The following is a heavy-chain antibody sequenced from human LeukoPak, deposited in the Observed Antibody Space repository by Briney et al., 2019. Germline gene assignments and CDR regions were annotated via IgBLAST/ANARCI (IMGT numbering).Heavy chain of an antibody. CDR3: ARDGSGGGNWFDP. J-gene: IGHJ5*02. V-gene: IGHV1-2*06. Sequence: ASVKVSCKASGYTFTGYFIHWVRRAPGQRFEWMGRINPNSGGTYYALNFQGRVTMTRDTSFSTAYMELSGLRSDDTAVYYCARDGSGGGNWFDPWGQGTLVTVSS. CDR2: INPNSGGT. D-gene: IGHD2-15*01. CDR1: GYTFTGYF.